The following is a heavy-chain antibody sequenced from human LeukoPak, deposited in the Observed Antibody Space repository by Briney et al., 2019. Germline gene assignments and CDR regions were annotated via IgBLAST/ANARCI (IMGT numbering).Heavy chain of an antibody. V-gene: IGHV1-69*13. CDR2: IIPIFGTA. CDR3: ARGANITMVRGVIRRHYYYYGMDV. J-gene: IGHJ6*02. Sequence: GASVTVSFTASGGTFSSYAISWVRQAPGQGLEWMGGIIPIFGTANYAQKFQGRVTITADESTSTAYMELSSLRSEDTAVYYCARGANITMVRGVIRRHYYYYGMDVWGQGTTVTVSS. CDR1: GGTFSSYA. D-gene: IGHD3-10*01.